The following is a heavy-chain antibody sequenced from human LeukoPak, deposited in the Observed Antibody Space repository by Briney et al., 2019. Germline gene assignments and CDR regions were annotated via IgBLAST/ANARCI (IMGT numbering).Heavy chain of an antibody. V-gene: IGHV4-4*02. D-gene: IGHD1-1*01. CDR2: IYHGGST. J-gene: IGHJ3*01. CDR3: ARDASLQMGAFDL. CDR1: GGSISSSDW. Sequence: KTSETLSLICAVSGGSISSSDWWTLVLQPPGSGLPWIGEIYHGGSTKYNPSLKSRVTISVDKSKNQFSLKVRSVTAPDTAVYYCARDASLQMGAFDLWGQGTMVTVSS.